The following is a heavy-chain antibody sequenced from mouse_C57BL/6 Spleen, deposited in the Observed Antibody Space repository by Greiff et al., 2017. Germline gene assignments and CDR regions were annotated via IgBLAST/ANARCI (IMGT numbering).Heavy chain of an antibody. Sequence: VQLQQPGAELVKPGASVKLSCKASGYTFTSYWMHWVKQRPGQGLEWIGMIHPNSGSTNYNEKFKSKATLTVDKSSLTAYMQLSILTSEDSAVYYCASAQANYFDYWGQGTTLTVSS. V-gene: IGHV1-64*01. CDR3: ASAQANYFDY. CDR1: GYTFTSYW. CDR2: IHPNSGST. D-gene: IGHD3-2*02. J-gene: IGHJ2*01.